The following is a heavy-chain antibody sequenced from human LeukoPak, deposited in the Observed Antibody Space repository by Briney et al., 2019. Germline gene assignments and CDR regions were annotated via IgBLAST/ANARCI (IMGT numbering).Heavy chain of an antibody. CDR3: ARRQGRGQRWLQLWWFDP. J-gene: IGHJ5*02. Sequence: PSETLSLTCAVYGGSFSGYYWSWIRQPPGKGLEWIGEINHSGSTNYNPSLKSRVTISVDTSKNQFSLKLSSVTAADTAVYYCARRQGRGQRWLQLWWFDPWGQGTLVTVSS. CDR1: GGSFSGYY. CDR2: INHSGST. D-gene: IGHD5-24*01. V-gene: IGHV4-34*01.